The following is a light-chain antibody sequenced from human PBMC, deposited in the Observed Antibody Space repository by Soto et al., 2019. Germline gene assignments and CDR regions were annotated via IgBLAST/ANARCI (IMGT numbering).Light chain of an antibody. CDR1: QNGNKW. CDR2: DAS. V-gene: IGKV1-5*01. CDR3: QQYSRYSFT. Sequence: DIQMTQSPSTLSASVGDRVTITCRANQNGNKWLAWYQQKPGEAHTVLIYDASTLKGGVPSRFSGSGSGTEFTLNISSLQPDDFAFYYCQQYSRYSFTFGPGTKVEI. J-gene: IGKJ3*01.